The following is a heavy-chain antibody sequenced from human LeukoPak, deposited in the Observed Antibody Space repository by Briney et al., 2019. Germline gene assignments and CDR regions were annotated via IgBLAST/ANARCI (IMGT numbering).Heavy chain of an antibody. Sequence: GRSLRLSCAASGFTFSSYGMHWVRQAPGKGLEWVAVIWYDGSNKYYADSVKGRFTISRDNSKNTLYLQMNSLRAEDTAVYYCAKEIKAGIDASDIWGQGTMVTVSS. CDR3: AKEIKAGIDASDI. V-gene: IGHV3-33*06. J-gene: IGHJ3*02. CDR2: IWYDGSNK. CDR1: GFTFSSYG.